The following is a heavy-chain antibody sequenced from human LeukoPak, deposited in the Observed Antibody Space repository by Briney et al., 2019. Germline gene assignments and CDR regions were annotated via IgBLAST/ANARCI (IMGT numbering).Heavy chain of an antibody. CDR3: ARGGGLDV. CDR2: IKHNGNVN. D-gene: IGHD3-16*01. Sequence: GGSLRLSCAASGFIFSSYWMSWVRQAPGKGLEWVANIKHNGNVNYYVDSVKGRFTISRDNAKNSLYLQMSNLRAEDTAVYFCARGGGLDVWGQGATVTVSS. J-gene: IGHJ6*02. V-gene: IGHV3-7*03. CDR1: GFIFSSYW.